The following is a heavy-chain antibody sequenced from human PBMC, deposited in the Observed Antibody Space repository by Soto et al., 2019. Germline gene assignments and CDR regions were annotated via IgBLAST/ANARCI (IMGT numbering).Heavy chain of an antibody. J-gene: IGHJ5*02. V-gene: IGHV4-59*08. Sequence: PSETLSLTCTVSGGSISSYYWSWIRQPPGKGLEWIGYIYYSGSTNYNPSLKSRVTISVDTSKNQFSLKLSSVTAADTAVYYCARHSAYCDYRNWFDPWGQGALVTVS. CDR1: GGSISSYY. D-gene: IGHD4-17*01. CDR3: ARHSAYCDYRNWFDP. CDR2: IYYSGST.